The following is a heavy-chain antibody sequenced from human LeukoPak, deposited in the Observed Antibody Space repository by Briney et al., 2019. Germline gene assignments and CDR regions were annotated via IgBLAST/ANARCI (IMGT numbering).Heavy chain of an antibody. D-gene: IGHD2-21*02. Sequence: PGGSLRLSCAASGFTFSNYAMSWVRQAPGKGLEWVSAISGGRDNTYYADSVKGRFTISRDTSKNTLYLQMNSLRAEDTAVYYCAKGDAYCGGDCYPDWGQGTLVTVSS. CDR3: AKGDAYCGGDCYPD. V-gene: IGHV3-23*01. J-gene: IGHJ4*02. CDR1: GFTFSNYA. CDR2: ISGGRDNT.